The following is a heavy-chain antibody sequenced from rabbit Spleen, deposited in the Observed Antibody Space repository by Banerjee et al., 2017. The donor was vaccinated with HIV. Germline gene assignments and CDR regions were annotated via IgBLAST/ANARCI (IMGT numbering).Heavy chain of an antibody. D-gene: IGHD1-1*01. CDR2: IEAGGSGFT. J-gene: IGHJ6*01. CDR3: ARDTSSSFSSYGMDL. Sequence: QEQLVESGGDLVKPGASLTLTCTASGVSFSSSSYMCWVRQAPGKGLEWIACIEAGGSGFTYFATWAKGRFTCSKTSSTTVTLQMTRLTAADTATYFCARDTSSSFSSYGMDLWGQGTLVTVS. V-gene: IGHV1S45*01. CDR1: GVSFSSSSY.